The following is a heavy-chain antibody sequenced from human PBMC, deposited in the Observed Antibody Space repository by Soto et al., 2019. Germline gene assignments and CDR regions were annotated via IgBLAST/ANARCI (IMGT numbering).Heavy chain of an antibody. D-gene: IGHD4-17*01. J-gene: IGHJ6*02. Sequence: GGSLRLSCAASGFIFSDHYMDWVRQAPGKGLEWVARIRNKANSYATHYAASVKGRFTISRDNAKNSLYLQMNSLRAEDTAVYYCARHWEPTVTNPGPISYYYYYYGMDVWGQGTTVTVSS. CDR2: IRNKANSYAT. CDR1: GFIFSDHY. V-gene: IGHV3-72*01. CDR3: ARHWEPTVTNPGPISYYYYYYGMDV.